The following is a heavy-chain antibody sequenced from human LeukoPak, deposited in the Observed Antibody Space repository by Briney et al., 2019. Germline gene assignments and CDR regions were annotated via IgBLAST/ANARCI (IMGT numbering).Heavy chain of an antibody. D-gene: IGHD1-26*01. J-gene: IGHJ4*02. Sequence: ETLSLTCTVSGGSISSSSYYWGWIRQPPGKGLEWIGSIYYSGSTYYNPSLKSRVTISVDTSKNQFSLKLSSVTAADTAVHYCASYSGSYNGPPAPFDYWGQGTLVTVSS. CDR1: GGSISSSSYY. CDR3: ASYSGSYNGPPAPFDY. V-gene: IGHV4-39*01. CDR2: IYYSGST.